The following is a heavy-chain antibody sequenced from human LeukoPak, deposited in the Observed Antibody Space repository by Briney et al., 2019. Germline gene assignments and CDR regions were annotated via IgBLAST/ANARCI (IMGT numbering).Heavy chain of an antibody. CDR3: ARHRDYYDT. J-gene: IGHJ4*01. CDR2: IYSSGSA. D-gene: IGHD3-22*01. CDR1: GSSINNNF. V-gene: IGHV4-59*08. Sequence: PSETLSLTCTVSGSSINNNFWTWIRQPPGKGLEWIGYIYSSGSANYNPSLKSRVIISGDTSKNQISLKLTSVTAADTAVYFCARHRDYYDTWGHGTLVTVS.